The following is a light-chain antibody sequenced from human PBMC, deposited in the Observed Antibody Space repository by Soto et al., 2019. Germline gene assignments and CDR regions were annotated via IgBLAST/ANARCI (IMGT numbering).Light chain of an antibody. Sequence: EIVMTQSPATLSLSPGERATLSCRASQSVTRNLAWYQQKPGQPPRLLIYAASARATDVPARFSGSGSGTEFTLTISSLQSEDFAVYFCQQYNDWPPLTFGGGTKVEFK. V-gene: IGKV3-15*01. J-gene: IGKJ4*01. CDR1: QSVTRN. CDR3: QQYNDWPPLT. CDR2: AAS.